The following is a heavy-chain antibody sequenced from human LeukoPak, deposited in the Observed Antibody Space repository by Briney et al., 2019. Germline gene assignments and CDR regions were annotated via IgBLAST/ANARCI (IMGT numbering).Heavy chain of an antibody. J-gene: IGHJ4*02. CDR1: GGSISSYY. CDR3: ARGVVVVPAAIPGEFDY. CDR2: IYYSVST. V-gene: IGHV4-59*01. D-gene: IGHD2-2*02. Sequence: SETLSLTCTVSGGSISSYYWSWIRQPPGKGLEWIGCIYYSVSTNYNPSLKSRVTISVDTSKNQFSLKLSSVTAADTAVYYCARGVVVVPAAIPGEFDYWGQGTLVTVSS.